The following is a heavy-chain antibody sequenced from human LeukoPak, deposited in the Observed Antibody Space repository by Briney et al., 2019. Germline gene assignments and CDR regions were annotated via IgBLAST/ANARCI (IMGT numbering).Heavy chain of an antibody. V-gene: IGHV3-7*04. CDR1: GFTFSNYW. CDR2: IKQDVSER. CDR3: ARERVEYGDYGGYEFDL. J-gene: IGHJ3*01. D-gene: IGHD4-17*01. Sequence: GGSLRLSCVPSGFTFSNYWMSWVRQAPGKGLEWVANIKQDVSERYYVDSVKGRFTISRDNAKNSLYLQMNSLRAEDTAVYYCARERVEYGDYGGYEFDLWGQGTRVAVSS.